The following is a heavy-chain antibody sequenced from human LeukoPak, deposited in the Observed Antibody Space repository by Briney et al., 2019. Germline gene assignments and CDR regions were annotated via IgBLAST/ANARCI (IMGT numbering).Heavy chain of an antibody. Sequence: ASVKVSCKASGYTFTSYWIGWVRQMPGKGLEWMGIIYPGDSDTRYSPSFQGQVTISADKSISTAYLQWSSLKASDTAMYYCARPSSSGWYYFDYWGQGTLVTVSS. CDR1: GYTFTSYW. V-gene: IGHV5-51*01. CDR2: IYPGDSDT. CDR3: ARPSSSGWYYFDY. D-gene: IGHD6-19*01. J-gene: IGHJ4*02.